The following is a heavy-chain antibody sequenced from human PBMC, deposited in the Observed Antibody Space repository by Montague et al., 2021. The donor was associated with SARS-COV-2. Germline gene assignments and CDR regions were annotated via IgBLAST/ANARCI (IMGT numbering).Heavy chain of an antibody. J-gene: IGHJ6*02. CDR1: GFTFSSYW. CDR2: IKQDGSEK. V-gene: IGHV3-7*01. Sequence: SLRLSCAASGFTFSSYWMSWVRQAPGKGLEWVANIKQDGSEKYYXDSVKGRFTISRDNAKNSLYLQMNSLRAEDTAVYYCARVQRTTGTTRLGTYYYYYYGMDVWGQGTTVTVS. D-gene: IGHD1-1*01. CDR3: ARVQRTTGTTRLGTYYYYYYGMDV.